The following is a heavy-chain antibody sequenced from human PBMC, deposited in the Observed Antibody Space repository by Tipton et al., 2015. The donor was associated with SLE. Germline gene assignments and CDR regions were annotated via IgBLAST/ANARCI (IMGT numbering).Heavy chain of an antibody. D-gene: IGHD5-24*01. CDR1: GGSISSGSYY. CDR3: ARVGEMATLGD. J-gene: IGHJ4*02. V-gene: IGHV4-61*02. CDR2: IYTSGST. Sequence: TLSLTCTVSGGSISSGSYYWSWIRQPAGKGLEWIGRIYTSGSTNYNPSLKSRVTISVDTSKNQFSLKLSSVTAADTAVYYCARVGEMATLGDWGQGTLVTVSS.